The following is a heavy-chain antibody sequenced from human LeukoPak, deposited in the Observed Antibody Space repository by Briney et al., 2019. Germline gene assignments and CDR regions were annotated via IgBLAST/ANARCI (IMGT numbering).Heavy chain of an antibody. Sequence: SETLSLTCTVSGGSISSYYWGWIRQPPGKGLEWIGSIYHSGSTYYNPSLKSRVTISVDTSKNQFSLKLSSVTAADTAVYYCARGDDHDYGDLYFDYWGQGTLVTVSS. V-gene: IGHV4-38-2*02. D-gene: IGHD4-17*01. CDR3: ARGDDHDYGDLYFDY. CDR1: GGSISSYY. CDR2: IYHSGST. J-gene: IGHJ4*02.